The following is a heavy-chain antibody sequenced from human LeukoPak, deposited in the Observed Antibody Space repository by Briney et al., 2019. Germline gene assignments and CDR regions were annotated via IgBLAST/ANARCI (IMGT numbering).Heavy chain of an antibody. J-gene: IGHJ4*02. CDR3: ARDREVATITFFDY. CDR2: ISYDGSNK. V-gene: IGHV3-30*04. CDR1: GFTFSSYA. Sequence: GGSLRLSCAASGFTFSSYAMHWVRRAPGKGLEWVAVISYDGSNKNYADSVKGRFTISRDNSKNTLYLQMNSLRAEDTAVHYCARDREVATITFFDYWGQGTLVTVSS. D-gene: IGHD5-24*01.